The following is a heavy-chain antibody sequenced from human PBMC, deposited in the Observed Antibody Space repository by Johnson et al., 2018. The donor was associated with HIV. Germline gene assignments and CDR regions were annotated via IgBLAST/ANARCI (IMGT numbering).Heavy chain of an antibody. CDR1: GFTFSTYW. J-gene: IGHJ3*01. V-gene: IGHV3-23*04. D-gene: IGHD6-19*01. CDR2: ISGSGGST. CDR3: ASLGYTSGWIVSDDGFDV. Sequence: EQLVESGGGLVQPGGSLRLSCAASGFTFSTYWMSWVRQAPGKGLEWVSAISGSGGSTYYADSVKGRFTISRDNSKNTLYLQMNSLRPEDTAVYYCASLGYTSGWIVSDDGFDVWGQGPLVTVSS.